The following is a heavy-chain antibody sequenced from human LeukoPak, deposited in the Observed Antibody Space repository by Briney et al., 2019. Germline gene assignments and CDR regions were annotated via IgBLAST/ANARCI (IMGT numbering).Heavy chain of an antibody. CDR1: GGSLISHA. D-gene: IGHD2-2*01. J-gene: IGHJ6*03. CDR2: IIPISGTA. V-gene: IGHV1-69*05. Sequence: VASVTVSFKASGGSLISHAIAWVRQAPGQGPEWMGGIIPISGTANYAQKFQGRVTITTDESTSTAYMELSSPTSDDTAVYYCARGRQYQLLKALGYYYMDVWGEGTTVTVSS. CDR3: ARGRQYQLLKALGYYYMDV.